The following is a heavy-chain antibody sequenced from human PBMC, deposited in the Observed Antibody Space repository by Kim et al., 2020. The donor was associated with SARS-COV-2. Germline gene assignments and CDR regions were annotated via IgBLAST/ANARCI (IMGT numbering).Heavy chain of an antibody. Sequence: ADYVKGRFTISRDNSKNTLFLQMNSLRAEDTAIYFCAREVGSRGWYTVDYWGQGTLVTVSS. D-gene: IGHD6-19*01. V-gene: IGHV3-23*01. CDR3: AREVGSRGWYTVDY. J-gene: IGHJ4*02.